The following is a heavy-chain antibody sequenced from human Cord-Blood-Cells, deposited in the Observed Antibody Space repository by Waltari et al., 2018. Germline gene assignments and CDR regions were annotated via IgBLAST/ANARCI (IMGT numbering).Heavy chain of an antibody. CDR1: GGSISSYY. CDR3: ARERWGREPRVFDY. J-gene: IGHJ4*02. Sequence: QVQLQESGPGLVKPSETLSLTCTVSGGSISSYYWSWIRQPPGKGLEWIGYIYYSGRTNYYPSLKSRVTISVDTSRNQFSLKLSSVTAADTAVYYCARERWGREPRVFDYWGPGTLVTVSS. V-gene: IGHV4-59*01. CDR2: IYYSGRT. D-gene: IGHD4-17*01.